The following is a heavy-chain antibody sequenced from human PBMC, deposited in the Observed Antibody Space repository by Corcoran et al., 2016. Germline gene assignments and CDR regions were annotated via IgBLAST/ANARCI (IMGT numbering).Heavy chain of an antibody. Sequence: QVQLVQSGAEVKKPGASVKVSCKASGYTFTSYYMHWVRQAPGQGLEWMGIINPSGGSTSYAQKFQGRVTMTRDTSTSTVYMELSSLRSEDTAVYYWAREVGYCSGGSCYYYGMDGWGQGTTVTVSS. CDR2: INPSGGST. J-gene: IGHJ6*02. CDR1: GYTFTSYY. D-gene: IGHD2-15*01. V-gene: IGHV1-46*01. CDR3: AREVGYCSGGSCYYYGMDG.